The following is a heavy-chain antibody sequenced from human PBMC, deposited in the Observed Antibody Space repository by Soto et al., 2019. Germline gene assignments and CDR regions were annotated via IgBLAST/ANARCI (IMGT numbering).Heavy chain of an antibody. CDR1: GYTFTSYG. Sequence: QVQLVQSGAEVKKPGASVKVSCKASGYTFTSYGISWVRQAPGQGLEWMGWISAYNGNTNYAQKLQGRVTMTTDTSTSTAYMELRSLRSDDTAVYYCARDTDLRPYYYDSSGLDYWGQGTLVTVSS. CDR2: ISAYNGNT. CDR3: ARDTDLRPYYYDSSGLDY. V-gene: IGHV1-18*01. D-gene: IGHD3-22*01. J-gene: IGHJ4*02.